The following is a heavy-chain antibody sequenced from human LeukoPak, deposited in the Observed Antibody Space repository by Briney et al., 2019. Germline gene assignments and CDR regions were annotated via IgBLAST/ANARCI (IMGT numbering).Heavy chain of an antibody. CDR1: GYTFTSYH. D-gene: IGHD6-25*01. CDR2: IYSDTGDR. Sequence: ASVKVSCKASGYTFTSYHINWVRQASGQGLEWMSWIYSDTGDRGSARKLQDRVTITSDTSISTAYMELSSLSSEDTAVYFCARTTSFTASGYDSWGQGTLVTVSS. CDR3: ARTTSFTASGYDS. V-gene: IGHV1-8*03. J-gene: IGHJ4*02.